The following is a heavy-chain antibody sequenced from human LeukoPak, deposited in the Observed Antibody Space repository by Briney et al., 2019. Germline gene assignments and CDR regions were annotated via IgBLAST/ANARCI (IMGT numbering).Heavy chain of an antibody. CDR2: ISSSGSTI. CDR3: ARIWFGELHAHFDY. J-gene: IGHJ4*02. CDR1: GFTFSSYE. Sequence: GGSLRLSCAASGFTFSSYEMNWVRQAPGKGLEWVSYISSSGSTIYYADSVKGRFTISRDNAKNSLYLQMNSLRAEDTAVYYCARIWFGELHAHFDYWGQGTLVTVSS. V-gene: IGHV3-48*03. D-gene: IGHD3-10*01.